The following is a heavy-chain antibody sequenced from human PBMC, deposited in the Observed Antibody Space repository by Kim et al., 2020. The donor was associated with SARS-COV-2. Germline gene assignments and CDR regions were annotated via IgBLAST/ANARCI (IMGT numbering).Heavy chain of an antibody. CDR1: GASITRTYY. D-gene: IGHD1-7*01. J-gene: IGHJ4*02. CDR3: ATSPLGTTSPYDS. CDR2: IFDSESI. V-gene: IGHV4-31*03. Sequence: SETLSLTCTVSGASITRTYYWAWIRQHPGKGQEFIGYIFDSESIYYNPSLKSRVFISVDTYKNHFSLKLSSVTYADTAVYYCATSPLGTTSPYDSWGQGTLVTVSS.